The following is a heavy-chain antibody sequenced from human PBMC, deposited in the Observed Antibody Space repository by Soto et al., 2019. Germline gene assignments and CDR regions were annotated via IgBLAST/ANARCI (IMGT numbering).Heavy chain of an antibody. D-gene: IGHD1-26*01. V-gene: IGHV3-21*06. CDR1: GVSFSDYS. Sequence: EVQLAESGGGLVKPGGSLRLSCVVSGVSFSDYSMNWVRQAPGKGLEWVSLITGNSEYKYYAGSVKGRFTVSRDNAKNSLYLQMNSLTVEDTAVYYCARSGELLQTFDSWGQGTLVTVSS. CDR2: ITGNSEYK. CDR3: ARSGELLQTFDS. J-gene: IGHJ4*02.